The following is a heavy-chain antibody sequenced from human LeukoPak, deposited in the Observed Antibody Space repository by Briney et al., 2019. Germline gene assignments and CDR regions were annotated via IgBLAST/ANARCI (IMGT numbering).Heavy chain of an antibody. Sequence: GGSLRLSCAASGFTFSSYEMNWVRQAPGKGLEWLSSITSSSSYIYYADSVKGRFTISRDNAKNSLYLQMNSLRAEDTAVYYCARDLSGVTGYTYGRGIDYWGQGTLVTVSS. CDR2: ITSSSSYI. J-gene: IGHJ4*02. CDR3: ARDLSGVTGYTYGRGIDY. V-gene: IGHV3-21*01. D-gene: IGHD5-18*01. CDR1: GFTFSSYE.